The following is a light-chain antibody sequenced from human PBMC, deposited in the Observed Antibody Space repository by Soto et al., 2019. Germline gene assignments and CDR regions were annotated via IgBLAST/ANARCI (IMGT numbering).Light chain of an antibody. CDR2: DAS. J-gene: IGKJ1*01. Sequence: DIQMTQSPSTLSASVGDRVTITCRASQSISSWLAWYQQKPGKAPKLLIYDASSLESGVPSRFSCSGSGTEFTLTISCLQPDDFATYYCQQYNSYRTLGQGTKVEIK. CDR3: QQYNSYRT. V-gene: IGKV1-5*01. CDR1: QSISSW.